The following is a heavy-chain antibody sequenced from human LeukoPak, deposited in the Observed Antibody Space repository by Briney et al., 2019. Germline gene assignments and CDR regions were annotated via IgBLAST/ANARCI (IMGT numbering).Heavy chain of an antibody. D-gene: IGHD2-2*01. CDR1: GFTFSSYA. J-gene: IGHJ5*02. V-gene: IGHV3-23*01. CDR2: ISGSGGST. CDR3: AKDGIYCSSTSCYEWFDP. Sequence: TGGSLRLSCAASGFTFSSYAMSWVRQAPGKGLEWVSAISGSGGSTYYADSVKGRFTISRDNSKNTLYLQMNSLRAEDTAVYYCAKDGIYCSSTSCYEWFDPWGQGTLVTVSS.